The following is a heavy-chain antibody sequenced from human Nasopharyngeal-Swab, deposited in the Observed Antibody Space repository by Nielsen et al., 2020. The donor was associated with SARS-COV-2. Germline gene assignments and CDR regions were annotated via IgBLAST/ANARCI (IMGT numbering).Heavy chain of an antibody. CDR1: GDSVSSNSAA. CDR3: ARGRTTGTAGLFDY. D-gene: IGHD1-1*01. V-gene: IGHV6-1*01. Sequence: LRLSCAISGDSVSSNSAAWNWIRQSPSRGLEWLGRTYYRSKWYNDYAVSVKSRITITPDTSKNQFSLQLNSVTPEDTAVYYCARGRTTGTAGLFDYWGQGTLVTVSS. CDR2: TYYRSKWYN. J-gene: IGHJ4*02.